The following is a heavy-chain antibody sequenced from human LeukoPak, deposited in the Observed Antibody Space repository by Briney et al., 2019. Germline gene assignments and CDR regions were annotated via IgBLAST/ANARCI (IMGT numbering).Heavy chain of an antibody. J-gene: IGHJ4*02. V-gene: IGHV3-21*01. CDR3: ARSLTTLTYEGY. D-gene: IGHD1-1*01. CDR2: INSGSTYT. CDR1: GFTFSSYM. Sequence: GGSLRPSCAASGFTFSSYMMNWVRQAPGKGLEWVSSINSGSTYTYYTESVKGRFTVSRDNAKNSLFLQMNSLRAEDTAIYYCARSLTTLTYEGYWGQGTLVTVSS.